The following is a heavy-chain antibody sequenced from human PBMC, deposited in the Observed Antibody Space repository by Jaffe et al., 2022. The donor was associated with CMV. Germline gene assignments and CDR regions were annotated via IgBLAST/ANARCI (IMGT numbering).Heavy chain of an antibody. CDR2: FFYRGST. D-gene: IGHD3-16*01. CDR1: GGSISRSDFY. V-gene: IGHV4-39*02. CDR3: ASQIGGYFQH. Sequence: QLQLQESGPGLVKPSETLFLTCTVSGGSISRSDFYWGWIRQAPGKGLEWIGNFFYRGSTFYNPSLKSRVTISVDTSKNRFSLELKSVTAADTAVYYCASQIGGYFQHWGQGSLVTVSS. J-gene: IGHJ1*01.